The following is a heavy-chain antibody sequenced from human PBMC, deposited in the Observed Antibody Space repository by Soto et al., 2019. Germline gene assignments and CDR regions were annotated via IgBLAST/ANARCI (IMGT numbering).Heavy chain of an antibody. D-gene: IGHD6-13*01. CDR3: ARQIYDSGTGPNFQYYFDS. CDR1: GYSFAGYW. Sequence: GESLKICCKGSGYSFAGYWITWVRQKPGKGLEWMGRIDPSDSQTYYSPSFRGHVTISATKSITTVFLQWSSLRASDTAMYYCARQIYDSGTGPNFQYYFDSWGQGTPVTVSS. CDR2: IDPSDSQT. V-gene: IGHV5-10-1*01. J-gene: IGHJ4*02.